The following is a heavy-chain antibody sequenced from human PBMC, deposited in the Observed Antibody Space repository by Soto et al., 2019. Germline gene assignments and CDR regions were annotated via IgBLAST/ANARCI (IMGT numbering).Heavy chain of an antibody. D-gene: IGHD3-9*01. Sequence: QITLKESGPTLVKPTQTLTLTCTFSGFSLSTHTVGVAWIRQPPGKALEWLALIYWDEDKRYSPSLKSRLTTNQATSQNQVVLTMTNMDPVDTATYDCAHIVPFDYRGYNFEFWGEGILVTVSS. CDR3: AHIVPFDYRGYNFEF. V-gene: IGHV2-5*02. CDR2: IYWDEDK. CDR1: GFSLSTHTVG. J-gene: IGHJ4*02.